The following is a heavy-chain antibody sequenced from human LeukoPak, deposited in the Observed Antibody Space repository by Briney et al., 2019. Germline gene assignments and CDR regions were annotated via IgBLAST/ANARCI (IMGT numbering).Heavy chain of an antibody. D-gene: IGHD3-3*01. Sequence: SETLSLTCAVYGGSFSGYYWSWIRQPPGKGLEWIGEINHSGSTNYNPSLKSRVTISVDTSKNQFSLKLSSVTAADTAVYYCARGRYYDFWSGYYTLPGYYGMDVWGRGTTVTVSS. CDR3: ARGRYYDFWSGYYTLPGYYGMDV. V-gene: IGHV4-34*01. J-gene: IGHJ6*02. CDR1: GGSFSGYY. CDR2: INHSGST.